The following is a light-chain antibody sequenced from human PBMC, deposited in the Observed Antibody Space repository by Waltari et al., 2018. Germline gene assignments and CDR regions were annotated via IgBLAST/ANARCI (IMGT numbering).Light chain of an antibody. Sequence: DIQMTQSPSSLSASVGDRVTITCRASQSISNYLNWYQQKPGKAPNLLIYAASSLQAGFPSRFSGSGSGTDFTLTINSLQPEDFATYYCQQTFSTPLTFGGGTKVEIK. CDR1: QSISNY. CDR2: AAS. CDR3: QQTFSTPLT. J-gene: IGKJ4*01. V-gene: IGKV1-39*01.